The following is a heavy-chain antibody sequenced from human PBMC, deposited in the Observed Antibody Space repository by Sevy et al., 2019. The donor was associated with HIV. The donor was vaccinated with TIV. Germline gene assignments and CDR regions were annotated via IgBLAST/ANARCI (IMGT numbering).Heavy chain of an antibody. CDR3: ASTDYYDSDGYYLYAFDI. J-gene: IGHJ3*02. Sequence: ASVKVSCKAFGGTFSSYAISWVRQAPGQGLEWMGGIIPISATANYAQKFQGRVTITADESTSTAYMEMSGLRSEDTAVYYCASTDYYDSDGYYLYAFDIWGQRTVVTVSS. CDR1: GGTFSSYA. V-gene: IGHV1-69*13. CDR2: IIPISATA. D-gene: IGHD3-22*01.